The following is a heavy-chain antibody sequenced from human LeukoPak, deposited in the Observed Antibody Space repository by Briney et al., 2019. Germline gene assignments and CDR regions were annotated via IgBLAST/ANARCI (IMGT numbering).Heavy chain of an antibody. V-gene: IGHV5-51*01. J-gene: IGHJ5*02. CDR1: GYSFTSYW. Sequence: GESLKISCKGSGYSFTSYWIGWVRQMPGKGLEWMGIIYPDDSDTRYSPSFQGQVTISADKSISTAYLQWSSLKASDSAMYYCARRYYGSGSYYNWFDPWGQGTLVTVCS. CDR2: IYPDDSDT. CDR3: ARRYYGSGSYYNWFDP. D-gene: IGHD3-10*01.